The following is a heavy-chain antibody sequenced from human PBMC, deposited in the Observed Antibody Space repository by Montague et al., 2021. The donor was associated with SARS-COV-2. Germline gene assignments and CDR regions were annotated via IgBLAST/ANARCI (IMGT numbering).Heavy chain of an antibody. V-gene: IGHV4-4*02. CDR3: ARGYRRITIFGVVIYDAFDI. Sequence: SETLSLTCAVSGGSISSSNWWSWVRQPPGKGLEWIGEIYHSGSTNYNPSLKSRVTISVDKSKNQFSLKLGSVTAADTAVYYCARGYRRITIFGVVIYDAFDIWGQGTMVTVSS. CDR2: IYHSGST. J-gene: IGHJ3*02. D-gene: IGHD3-3*01. CDR1: GGSISSSNW.